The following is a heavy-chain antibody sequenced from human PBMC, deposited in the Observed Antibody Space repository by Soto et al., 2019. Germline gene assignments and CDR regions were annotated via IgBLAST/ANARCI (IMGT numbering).Heavy chain of an antibody. V-gene: IGHV3-30-3*01. Sequence: PGGSLRLSCAASGFTFSSYAMHWVRQAPGTGLEWVAVISYEGSNKYYADSVKGRFTISRDNSKNTLYLQMNSLRTEDTAVYYCARVLGGMATVPFDYWGQGSVVTVSS. CDR2: ISYEGSNK. CDR3: ARVLGGMATVPFDY. J-gene: IGHJ4*02. CDR1: GFTFSSYA. D-gene: IGHD4-4*01.